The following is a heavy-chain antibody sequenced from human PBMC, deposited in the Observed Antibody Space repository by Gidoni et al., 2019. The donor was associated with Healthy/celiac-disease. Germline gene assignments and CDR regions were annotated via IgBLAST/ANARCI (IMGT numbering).Heavy chain of an antibody. CDR2: ISGSGGST. Sequence: EVQLFESGGGLGQPGGSLRLSRAASGFTFSSYALSWVRQAPGKGLEWVSAISGSGGSTYYAVSVKGRFTISRDNSKNTLSLQMNSLRAEDTAVYYCAKDLAFDIWGQGTMVTVSS. CDR3: AKDLAFDI. J-gene: IGHJ3*02. V-gene: IGHV3-23*01. CDR1: GFTFSSYA.